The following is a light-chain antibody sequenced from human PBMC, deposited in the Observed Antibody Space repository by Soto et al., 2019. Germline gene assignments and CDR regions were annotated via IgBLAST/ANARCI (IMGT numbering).Light chain of an antibody. CDR3: KQYKEWPPFT. CDR1: QSVLYSSNNKNY. CDR2: WAS. J-gene: IGKJ5*01. V-gene: IGKV4-1*01. Sequence: DIVMTQSPDSLAVSLGERATINCKSSQSVLYSSNNKNYLAWYQQKPGQPPKLLIYWASTRESGVPDRFSGSGSGTDFTLSISSLQSEDFAVYYCKQYKEWPPFTFGQGTRLEIK.